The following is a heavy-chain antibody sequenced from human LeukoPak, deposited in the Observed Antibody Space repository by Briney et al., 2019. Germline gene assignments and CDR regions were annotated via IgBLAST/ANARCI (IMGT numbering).Heavy chain of an antibody. J-gene: IGHJ4*02. D-gene: IGHD4-17*01. V-gene: IGHV3-21*01. Sequence: GGSLRLSCAASGFTFSSYSMNWVRQAPGKGLEWVSSISSSSSYIYYADSVKGRFTISRDNAKNSLYLQMNSLRAEDTAVYYCARASPITVTDDHWGQGTLVTVSS. CDR2: ISSSSSYI. CDR1: GFTFSSYS. CDR3: ARASPITVTDDH.